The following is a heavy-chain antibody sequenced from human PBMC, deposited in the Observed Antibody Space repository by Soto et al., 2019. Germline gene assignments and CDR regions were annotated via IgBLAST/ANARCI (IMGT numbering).Heavy chain of an antibody. CDR3: ARVIAAAEIYYFDF. D-gene: IGHD6-13*01. V-gene: IGHV4-59*01. CDR2: IYYSGST. CDR1: GGSISSYY. Sequence: PSETLSLTCTVSGGSISSYYWSWIRQPPGKGLEWIGYIYYSGSTNYNPSLKSRVTISVDTSKNQFSLKLSSVTAADTAVYYCARVIAAAEIYYFDFCGQGTLVTVSS. J-gene: IGHJ4*02.